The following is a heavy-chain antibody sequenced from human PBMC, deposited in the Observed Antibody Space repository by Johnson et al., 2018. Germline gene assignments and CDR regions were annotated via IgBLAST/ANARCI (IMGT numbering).Heavy chain of an antibody. Sequence: VQLVETRGGVVQPGTSLRLSCGVSGVTLSNCIMHWVRQAPGKGLEWVALISHDEIDKQYGDSAKDRFTISREISKNTVYLQMNSLRDEDTGVYYCAREAYSSGRAGIFAIWGQGTMVTVSS. D-gene: IGHD3-22*01. J-gene: IGHJ3*02. CDR2: ISHDEIDK. CDR3: AREAYSSGRAGIFAI. V-gene: IGHV3-30-3*01. CDR1: GVTLSNCI.